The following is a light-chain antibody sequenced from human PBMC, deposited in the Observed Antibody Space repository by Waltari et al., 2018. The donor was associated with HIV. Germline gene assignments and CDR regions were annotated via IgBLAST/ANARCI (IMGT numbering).Light chain of an antibody. CDR2: WAS. CDR1: RSLLYRSDNKTF. Sequence: DVVVTQSPDSLAVSVGEPATLNCRSSRSLLYRSDNKTFLAWYQQRPGQRPRLLVYWASMREVDGPDRITGSGSGTDFTLNISSLQPEDVATYYWQQYFSVPYTVGQGTKLEIK. J-gene: IGKJ2*01. CDR3: QQYFSVPYT. V-gene: IGKV4-1*01.